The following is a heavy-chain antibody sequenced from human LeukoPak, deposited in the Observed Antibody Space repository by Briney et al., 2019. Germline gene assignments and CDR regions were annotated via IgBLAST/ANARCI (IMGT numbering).Heavy chain of an antibody. Sequence: PGGSLRLSCAASGFTFSSYAMHWVRQAPGKGLEWIGEIYHSGSTNYNPSLKSRVTISVDTSKNQFSLKLSSVTAADTAVYYCARLEVERRFFDCWGQGTLVTVSS. V-gene: IGHV4-34*01. D-gene: IGHD1-1*01. CDR3: ARLEVERRFFDC. CDR1: GFTFSSYA. CDR2: IYHSGST. J-gene: IGHJ4*02.